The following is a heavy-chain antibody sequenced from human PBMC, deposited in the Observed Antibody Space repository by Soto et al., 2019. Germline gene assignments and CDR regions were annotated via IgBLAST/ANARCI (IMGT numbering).Heavy chain of an antibody. CDR1: GGSFSGYY. Sequence: QVQLQQWGAGLLKPSETLSLTCAVYGGSFSGYYWSWIRQPPGKGLEWIGEINHSGSTNYNPSLNSRVTISIDTSKNQFSLKLSSVTDADTAVYYCARRTYYYGSGNYYYYYMDVWGKGTTVTVSS. CDR2: INHSGST. J-gene: IGHJ6*03. D-gene: IGHD3-10*01. CDR3: ARRTYYYGSGNYYYYYMDV. V-gene: IGHV4-34*01.